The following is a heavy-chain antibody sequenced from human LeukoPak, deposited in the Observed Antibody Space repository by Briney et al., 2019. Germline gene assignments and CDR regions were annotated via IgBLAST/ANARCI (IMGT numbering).Heavy chain of an antibody. J-gene: IGHJ4*02. CDR2: LYNSGST. CDR3: ARLNNGWWVDY. D-gene: IGHD6-19*01. Sequence: SETLSLTCSVFGGSISSYYRSWIRQPPGNGLEWIGYLYNSGSTKYNPSLKSRITISVDTSKNQFSLKLASVTAADTAVYYCARLNNGWWVDYWGQGTLVTVSS. CDR1: GGSISSYY. V-gene: IGHV4-59*01.